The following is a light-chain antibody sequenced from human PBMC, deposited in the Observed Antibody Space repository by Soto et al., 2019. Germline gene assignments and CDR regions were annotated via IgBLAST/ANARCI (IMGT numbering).Light chain of an antibody. J-gene: IGKJ2*01. V-gene: IGKV3-11*01. CDR1: QSVSRF. CDR3: QQRSTWPHT. CDR2: DAS. Sequence: EIVLTQYPATLSLSPGERATLSCRASQSVSRFLAWFQQRPGQAPRLLIYDASNRASGVPARFSGSGSGTDFTLTISSLEPEDFAVYYWQQRSTWPHTFGQGTKLEI.